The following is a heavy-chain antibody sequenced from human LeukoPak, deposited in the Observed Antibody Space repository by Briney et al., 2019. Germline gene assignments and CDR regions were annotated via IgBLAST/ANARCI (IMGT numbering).Heavy chain of an antibody. CDR1: GYSFSSYW. V-gene: IGHV5-51*01. D-gene: IGHD6-19*01. Sequence: GESLKISCKGSGYSFSSYWIGWVRQMPGRGLEWMGILYPGDSETRYSPSFQGQVTISADKSISTAYLQWSSLEASDTATYYCARRGSGGWFFDYWGQGTLVTVSS. J-gene: IGHJ4*02. CDR3: ARRGSGGWFFDY. CDR2: LYPGDSET.